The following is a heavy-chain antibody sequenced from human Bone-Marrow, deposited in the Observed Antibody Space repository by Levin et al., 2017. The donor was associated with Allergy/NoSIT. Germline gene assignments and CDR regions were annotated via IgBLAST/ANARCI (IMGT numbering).Heavy chain of an antibody. Sequence: GGSLRLSCAASGFTFSNFAMHWVRQAPGKGLEWVAAIPHDGANTYYTDSVRGRFTISRDNSKNTLFVEMNSLRVEDTAVYYCARGPGLAVGKGYFDSWGQGTRVTVSS. D-gene: IGHD6-19*01. V-gene: IGHV3-30-3*01. CDR3: ARGPGLAVGKGYFDS. CDR1: GFTFSNFA. CDR2: IPHDGANT. J-gene: IGHJ5*01.